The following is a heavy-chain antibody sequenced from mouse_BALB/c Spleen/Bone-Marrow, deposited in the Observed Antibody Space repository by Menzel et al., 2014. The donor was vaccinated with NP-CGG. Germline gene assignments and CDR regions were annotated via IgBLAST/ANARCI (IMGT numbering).Heavy chain of an antibody. CDR3: ARFRYDWYFDV. V-gene: IGHV1S29*02. Sequence: VQLQQSGPELVRPGVSVKISCKASGYTFTDYNMHWVKQSHGKSLEWIGYIYPYNGGTGYNQKFKSKATLTVDNSSSTAYMELRSLTSEDSAVYYCARFRYDWYFDVWGAGTTVTVSS. CDR2: IYPYNGGT. D-gene: IGHD2-14*01. CDR1: GYTFTDYN. J-gene: IGHJ1*01.